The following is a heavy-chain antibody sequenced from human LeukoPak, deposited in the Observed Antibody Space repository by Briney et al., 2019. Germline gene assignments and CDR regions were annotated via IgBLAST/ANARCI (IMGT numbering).Heavy chain of an antibody. V-gene: IGHV3-33*01. CDR3: ARDPRIAAAGPYFYYYYMDV. CDR1: GFTFNNFG. J-gene: IGHJ6*03. D-gene: IGHD6-13*01. Sequence: GESLKISCAASGFTFNNFGMHWVRQAPGKGLEWVAVIWYDGSNKFHAVSVKGRFTISRDNSNNTLYLQMNSLRAEDTAVYYCARDPRIAAAGPYFYYYYMDVWGKGTTVTVSS. CDR2: IWYDGSNK.